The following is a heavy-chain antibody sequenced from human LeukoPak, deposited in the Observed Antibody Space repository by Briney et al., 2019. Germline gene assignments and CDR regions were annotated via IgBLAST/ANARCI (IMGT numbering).Heavy chain of an antibody. CDR2: MNPNSGNT. V-gene: IGHV1-8*01. CDR3: ARGSYGSWFDP. Sequence: ASVKVSCKASGYTFTSYDINWVRQATGQGLEWMGWMNPNSGNTGYAQKLQGRVTMTTDTSTSTAYMELRSLRSDDTAVYYCARGSYGSWFDPWGQGTLVTVSS. D-gene: IGHD5-18*01. J-gene: IGHJ5*02. CDR1: GYTFTSYD.